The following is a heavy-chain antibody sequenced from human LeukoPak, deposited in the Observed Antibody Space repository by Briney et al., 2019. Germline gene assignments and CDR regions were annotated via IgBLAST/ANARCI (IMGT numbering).Heavy chain of an antibody. J-gene: IGHJ5*02. V-gene: IGHV3-23*01. Sequence: GGFLRLSCAASGFTFSSYAITWVRQAPEKGLEWVSSISGSGSRTYYADSVKGRFTISRDNSKNTLYLQMNSLRAEDTAVYYCAKGLYGSGSYYRWFDPWGQGTLVTVSS. CDR3: AKGLYGSGSYYRWFDP. D-gene: IGHD3-10*01. CDR1: GFTFSSYA. CDR2: ISGSGSRT.